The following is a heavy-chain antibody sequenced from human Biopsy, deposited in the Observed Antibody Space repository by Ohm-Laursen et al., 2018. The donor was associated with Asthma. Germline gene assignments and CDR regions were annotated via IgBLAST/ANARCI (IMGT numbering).Heavy chain of an antibody. D-gene: IGHD4-11*01. CDR1: GFTFSRYA. V-gene: IGHV3-30*18. J-gene: IGHJ4*01. CDR3: AKRRGYSDFNDFDY. Sequence: SLRLSCSASGFTFSRYAIHWVRQAPGKGLEWVAVISHDGQTQHYAESVKGRFALSRDNSQNTLDLQMISLRTDDTAVYYCAKRRGYSDFNDFDYWGHGTLVTVSS. CDR2: ISHDGQTQ.